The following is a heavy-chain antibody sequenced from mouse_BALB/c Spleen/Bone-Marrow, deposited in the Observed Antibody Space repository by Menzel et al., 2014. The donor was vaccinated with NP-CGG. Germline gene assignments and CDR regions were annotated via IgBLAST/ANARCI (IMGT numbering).Heavy chain of an antibody. CDR2: IDTGGGNT. CDR1: GFTIKDTY. Sequence: EVQRVESGGEFVKPGASVKLSCTASGFTIKDTYISWVHQTPEQSLEWVGRIDTGGGNTKYDPNSQGKATITTDTSSNTAYLQLSSLTSEDTAVYYYSAYDYGRSSFAYWGQGTLVTVSA. D-gene: IGHD1-1*01. CDR3: SAYDYGRSSFAY. V-gene: IGHV14-3*02. J-gene: IGHJ3*01.